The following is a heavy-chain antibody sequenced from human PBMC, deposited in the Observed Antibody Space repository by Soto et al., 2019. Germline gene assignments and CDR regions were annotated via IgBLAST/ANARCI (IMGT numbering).Heavy chain of an antibody. CDR2: IKTGTGQT. J-gene: IGHJ5*02. CDR1: GYTFTSHG. D-gene: IGHD1-26*01. CDR3: ARMRGLGARFGFGP. V-gene: IGHV1-3*04. Sequence: QVHLVQSGAEVKKPGAAVKVSCKSSGYTFTSHGLHWVRQAPGQRLEWMGWIKTGTGQTQYAERFQGSITFSTAPAASTGYLEVSSLRYEDTAVYYCARMRGLGARFGFGPWGQGTLVTVSS.